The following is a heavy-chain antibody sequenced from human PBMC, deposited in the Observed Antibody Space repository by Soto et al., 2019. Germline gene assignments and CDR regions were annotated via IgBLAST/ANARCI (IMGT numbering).Heavy chain of an antibody. CDR1: GYTFTTYY. Sequence: GASVKVSCKASGYTFTTYYMHWVRQAPGQGLEWMGIINPSGGSTRYAQKFQGGVTMTRDTSTSTVYMELSSLRSDDTAVYYCARDTPTLGYCISTSCYYYYYGMDVWCQGTTVTVS. J-gene: IGHJ6*02. D-gene: IGHD2-2*01. CDR2: INPSGGST. V-gene: IGHV1-46*01. CDR3: ARDTPTLGYCISTSCYYYYYGMDV.